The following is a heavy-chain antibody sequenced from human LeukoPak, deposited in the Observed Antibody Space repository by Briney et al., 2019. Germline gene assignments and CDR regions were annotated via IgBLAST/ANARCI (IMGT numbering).Heavy chain of an antibody. Sequence: QAGRSLRLSCAASGFTFSSYAMHWVRQDPGKGLVWVSFINPDGSTTNYADSVKGRFTISRDNAKNTLYLQMSSLRVEDTAVYYCARPREVAGDGGGDAFDIWGQGTMVTVSS. CDR2: INPDGSTT. J-gene: IGHJ3*02. CDR1: GFTFSSYA. V-gene: IGHV3-74*01. D-gene: IGHD6-19*01. CDR3: ARPREVAGDGGGDAFDI.